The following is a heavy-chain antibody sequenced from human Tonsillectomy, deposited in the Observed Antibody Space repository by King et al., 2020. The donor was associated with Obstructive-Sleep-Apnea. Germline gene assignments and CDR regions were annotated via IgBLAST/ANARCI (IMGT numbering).Heavy chain of an antibody. D-gene: IGHD2-15*01. CDR3: SRDRLGYCSGSSCYSGFDY. V-gene: IGHV4-31*03. J-gene: IGHJ4*02. CDR1: GGSISCGGYY. Sequence: VQLQESGPGLVKPSQTLSLTCTVSGGSISCGGYYWSWIRQHPGKGLEWIGYIYDSGSTYYNPSLKSRVTISVDTSKNQFSLKLSSVTAADTAVYYCSRDRLGYCSGSSCYSGFDYWGQGTLVTVSS. CDR2: IYDSGST.